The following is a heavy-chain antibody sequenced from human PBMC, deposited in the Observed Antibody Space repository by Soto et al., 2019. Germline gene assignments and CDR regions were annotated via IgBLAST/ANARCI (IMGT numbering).Heavy chain of an antibody. CDR3: AREVGQQLVHFDY. Sequence: ASVKVSFKASGYTFTSYAMHWVRQAPGQRLEWMGWINAGNGNTKYSQKFQGRVTITRDTSASTAYMELSSLRSEDTAVYYCAREVGQQLVHFDYWGQGTLVTVSS. CDR2: INAGNGNT. J-gene: IGHJ4*02. CDR1: GYTFTSYA. V-gene: IGHV1-3*01. D-gene: IGHD6-13*01.